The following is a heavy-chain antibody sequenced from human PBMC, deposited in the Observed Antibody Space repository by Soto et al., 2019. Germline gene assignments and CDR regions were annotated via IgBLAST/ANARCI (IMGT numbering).Heavy chain of an antibody. CDR2: ISGNSGSI. V-gene: IGHV3-9*01. CDR1: GFTFDDYA. CDR3: TKEVVGAPT. Sequence: EVQLVESGGGLVQPGGSLRLSCAASGFTFDDYAMHWVRQAPGKGLEWVSGISGNSGSIGYADSVKGRFTISRDNAKNSLYLQMNSLRAEDTALYYCTKEVVGAPTWGQGTLVTVSS. D-gene: IGHD2-15*01. J-gene: IGHJ4*02.